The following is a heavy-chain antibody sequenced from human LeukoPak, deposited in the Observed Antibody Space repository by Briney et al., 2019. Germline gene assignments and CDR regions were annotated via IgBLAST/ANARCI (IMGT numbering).Heavy chain of an antibody. V-gene: IGHV4-34*01. J-gene: IGHJ6*03. CDR1: GGSFSGYY. CDR3: ARHGTRYYYYYMDV. D-gene: IGHD1-26*01. Sequence: SETLSLTCAVYGGSFSGYYWSWIRQPPGKGLEWIGEINYSGSTKYNPSLKSRVTISVDTSKNQFSLKLSSVTAADTAVYYCARHGTRYYYYYMDVWGKGITVTISS. CDR2: INYSGST.